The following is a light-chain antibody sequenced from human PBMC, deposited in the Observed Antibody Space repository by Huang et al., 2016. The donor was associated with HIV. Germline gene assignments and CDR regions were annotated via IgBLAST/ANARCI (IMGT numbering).Light chain of an antibody. Sequence: DIQMTQSPSSLSASVGDRVTITCRASQSIDTSLNWYQQKPGKAPKLLIYAASILQSGVPYRFSGSGSGTDFTLTISSLQPEDFATFYCQQSYSTPRTFGGGTKVEIK. V-gene: IGKV1-39*01. CDR1: QSIDTS. CDR3: QQSYSTPRT. J-gene: IGKJ4*02. CDR2: AAS.